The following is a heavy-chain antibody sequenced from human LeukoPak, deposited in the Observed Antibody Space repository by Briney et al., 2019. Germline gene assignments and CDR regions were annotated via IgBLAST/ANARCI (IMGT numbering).Heavy chain of an antibody. CDR2: INWNGGST. CDR3: ARRDLSQFDY. CDR1: GFTFSSYA. V-gene: IGHV3-20*04. Sequence: GGSLRLSCAASGFTFSSYAMSWVRQAPGKGLEWVSGINWNGGSTGYADSVKGRFTISRDNAKNSLYLQMNSLRAEDTALYYCARRDLSQFDYWGQGTLVNVSS. J-gene: IGHJ4*02.